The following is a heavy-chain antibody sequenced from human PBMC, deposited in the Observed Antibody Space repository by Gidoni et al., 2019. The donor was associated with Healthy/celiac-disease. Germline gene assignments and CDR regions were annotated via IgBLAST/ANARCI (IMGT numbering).Heavy chain of an antibody. CDR1: GGTFSSYA. J-gene: IGHJ5*02. CDR2: IIPIFGTA. Sequence: QVQLVQSGAEVKKPGSAVKVSGKASGGTFSSYAISWVRQAPGQGLEWIGGIIPIFGTANYAQKFQGRVTITADESTSTAYMELSSLRSEDTAVYYCARDRNDYSNYGNWFDPWGQGTLVTVSS. V-gene: IGHV1-69*01. D-gene: IGHD4-4*01. CDR3: ARDRNDYSNYGNWFDP.